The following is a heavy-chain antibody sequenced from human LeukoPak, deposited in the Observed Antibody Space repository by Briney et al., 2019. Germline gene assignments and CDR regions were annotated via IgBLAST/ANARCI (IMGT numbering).Heavy chain of an antibody. Sequence: PGGSLRLSCAASGFTSSNYAMSWVRQAPGKGLEWVSGIIPSGHTTYYADSVRGRFTISRDNSRNTLYLQMNSLRAEDTAVYYCAKDEKVVVAVFDYWGQGTLVTVSS. J-gene: IGHJ4*02. CDR2: IIPSGHTT. CDR3: AKDEKVVVAVFDY. D-gene: IGHD2-15*01. V-gene: IGHV3-23*01. CDR1: GFTSSNYA.